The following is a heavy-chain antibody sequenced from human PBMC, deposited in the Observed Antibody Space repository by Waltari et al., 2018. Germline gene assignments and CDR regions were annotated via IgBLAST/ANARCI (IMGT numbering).Heavy chain of an antibody. Sequence: QLQLQESGPGLVKPSETLSLTCTVSGGSISSSSYYWGWIRQPPGKGLEWIGSIYYSGRTDYNPSLKSRVTIAVDTSKNQFSLKLSSVTAADTAVYYCARVRGGITSSVFDYWGQGTLVTVSS. D-gene: IGHD3-10*01. V-gene: IGHV4-39*07. CDR1: GGSISSSSYY. CDR3: ARVRGGITSSVFDY. J-gene: IGHJ4*02. CDR2: IYYSGRT.